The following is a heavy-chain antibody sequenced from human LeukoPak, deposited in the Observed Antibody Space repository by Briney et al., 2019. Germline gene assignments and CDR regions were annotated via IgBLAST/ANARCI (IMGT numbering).Heavy chain of an antibody. Sequence: SQTLSLTCTVSGGSISSGSYYWSWIRQPAGKGLEWIGRIYTSGSTNYNPSLKSRVTISVDTSKNQFSLKLSSVTAADTAVYYCARDAYDSSGYSFDYWGQGTLVTVSP. V-gene: IGHV4-61*02. CDR3: ARDAYDSSGYSFDY. CDR1: GGSISSGSYY. J-gene: IGHJ4*02. CDR2: IYTSGST. D-gene: IGHD3-22*01.